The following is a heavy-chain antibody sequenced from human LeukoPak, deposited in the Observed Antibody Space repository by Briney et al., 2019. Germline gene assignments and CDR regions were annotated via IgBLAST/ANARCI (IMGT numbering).Heavy chain of an antibody. D-gene: IGHD1-26*01. CDR2: IKQDGSEK. Sequence: GGSLRLSCAASGFTFSSHWMSWVRQAPGKGLEWVANIKQDGSEKYYVDSVKGRFTISRDNAKNSLYLQMNSLRAEDTAVYYCARDLWAPYGMDVWGQGTTVTVSS. V-gene: IGHV3-7*01. CDR1: GFTFSSHW. J-gene: IGHJ6*02. CDR3: ARDLWAPYGMDV.